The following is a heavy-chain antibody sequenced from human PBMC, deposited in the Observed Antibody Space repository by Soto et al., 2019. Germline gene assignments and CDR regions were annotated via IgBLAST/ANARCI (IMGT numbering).Heavy chain of an antibody. J-gene: IGHJ6*02. Sequence: PGGSLRLSCAASGFTFSNCGMNWVRQTPGKGLEWVSYISDSGATKHYADSVKGRFTISRDNGKDSLYLQMNSLRDEDTAVYFCARCSRNSCYSYGVDVWVQGATVTVSS. CDR1: GFTFSNCG. CDR3: ARCSRNSCYSYGVDV. V-gene: IGHV3-48*02. D-gene: IGHD2-15*01. CDR2: ISDSGATK.